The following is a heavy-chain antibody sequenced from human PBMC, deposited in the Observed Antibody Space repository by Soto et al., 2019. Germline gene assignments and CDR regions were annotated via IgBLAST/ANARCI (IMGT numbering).Heavy chain of an antibody. CDR3: AKGQNSGTYRFYFDY. J-gene: IGHJ4*02. Sequence: GSLRLSCAASGITLSSYAMSWVRQAPGKGPEWVSGISASGGSSSYADSVKGRFTISRDNSKNTLYLQMNSLRADDTAVYHCAKGQNSGTYRFYFDYWGQGALVTVSS. D-gene: IGHD1-26*01. CDR2: ISASGGSS. V-gene: IGHV3-23*01. CDR1: GITLSSYA.